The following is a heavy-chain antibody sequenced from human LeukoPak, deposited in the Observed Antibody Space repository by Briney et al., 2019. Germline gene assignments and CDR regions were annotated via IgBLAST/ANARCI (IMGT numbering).Heavy chain of an antibody. D-gene: IGHD6-13*01. Sequence: GGSLRLSCAASGFTFSSYAMSWVRQAPGKGLEWVSAISGSGGCTYYADSVKGRFTISRDNSKNTLYLQMNSLRAEDTAVYYCAKGGNSRGFVAAAGRYYYYGMDVWGQGTTVTVSS. V-gene: IGHV3-23*01. CDR1: GFTFSSYA. CDR3: AKGGNSRGFVAAAGRYYYYGMDV. CDR2: ISGSGGCT. J-gene: IGHJ6*02.